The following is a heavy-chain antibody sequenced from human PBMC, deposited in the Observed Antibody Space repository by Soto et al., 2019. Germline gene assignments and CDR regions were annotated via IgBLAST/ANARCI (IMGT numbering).Heavy chain of an antibody. CDR1: GFTFSSYG. CDR2: ISSTTNYI. CDR3: ARESEDLTSNFDY. J-gene: IGHJ4*02. Sequence: GGSLRLSCAASGFTFSSYGMHWVRQAPGKGLEWVSSISSTTNYIYYGDSMKGRFTISRDNAKNSLYLEMNSLRAEDTAVYYCARESEDLTSNFDYWGQGTLVTVSS. V-gene: IGHV3-21*06.